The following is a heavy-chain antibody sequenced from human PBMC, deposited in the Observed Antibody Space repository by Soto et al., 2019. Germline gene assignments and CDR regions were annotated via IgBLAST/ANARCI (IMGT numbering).Heavy chain of an antibody. CDR2: ISGSGGST. CDR1: GFTFSSYA. V-gene: IGHV3-23*01. D-gene: IGHD3-3*01. CDR3: AKDRRFLEWLVSPTALMDV. J-gene: IGHJ6*04. Sequence: HPGGSLRLSCAASGFTFSSYAMSWVRQAPGKGLEWVSAISGSGGSTYYADSVKGRFTISRDNSKNTLYLQMNSLRAEDTAVYYCAKDRRFLEWLVSPTALMDVWGKGTTVTVSS.